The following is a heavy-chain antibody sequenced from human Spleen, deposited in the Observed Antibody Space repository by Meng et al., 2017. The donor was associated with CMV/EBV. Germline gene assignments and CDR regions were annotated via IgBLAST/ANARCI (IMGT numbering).Heavy chain of an antibody. CDR1: GGSFSGYY. V-gene: IGHV4-34*01. D-gene: IGHD2-2*01. CDR2: INYSGST. CDR3: ARGLVGRYCSSTSCPDY. Sequence: SETLSLTCAVYGGSFSGYYWSWIRQPPGKGLEWIGEINYSGSTNYNPSLKSRVTISVDTSKNQFSLKLSSVTAADTAVYYCARGLVGRYCSSTSCPDYWGQGTLVTVSS. J-gene: IGHJ4*02.